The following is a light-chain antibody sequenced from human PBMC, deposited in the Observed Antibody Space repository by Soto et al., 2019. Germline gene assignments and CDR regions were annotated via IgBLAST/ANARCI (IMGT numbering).Light chain of an antibody. CDR1: SSDVGGYNY. CDR3: TSWTSSSTYV. J-gene: IGLJ1*01. V-gene: IGLV2-14*01. Sequence: QSALTQPASVSGSPGQSITISCTGTSSDVGGYNYVSWYQQHPDKAPKLMIYLVSNRPSGISDRFSGSKSDNTASLTISGLQAGDEADYYCTSWTSSSTYVFGTGTKVTVL. CDR2: LVS.